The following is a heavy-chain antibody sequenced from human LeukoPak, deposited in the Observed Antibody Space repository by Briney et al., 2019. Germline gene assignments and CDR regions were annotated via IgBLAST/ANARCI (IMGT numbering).Heavy chain of an antibody. Sequence: ASVKVSCEVSGHTLTEFSMHWVRQAPGKRLEWMGRFDPEDGETIYAQKFQGRVTMTADTSTDTAYMELSSLRSEDTAVYFCATEGKMIRGVYTDYWGQGTLVTVSS. J-gene: IGHJ4*02. V-gene: IGHV1-24*01. D-gene: IGHD3-10*01. CDR2: FDPEDGET. CDR3: ATEGKMIRGVYTDY. CDR1: GHTLTEFS.